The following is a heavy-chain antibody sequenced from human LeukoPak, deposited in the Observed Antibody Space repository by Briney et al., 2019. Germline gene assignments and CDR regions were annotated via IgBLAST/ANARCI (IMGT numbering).Heavy chain of an antibody. CDR2: IYYSGST. CDR1: GGSISSYY. CDR3: ARHGFTMVRGVTHFDY. J-gene: IGHJ4*02. D-gene: IGHD3-10*01. V-gene: IGHV4-59*08. Sequence: SETLSLTCIVSGGSISSYYWSWIRQPPGKRLEWIGYIYYSGSTNYNTSLKSRVTISVDTSKNQFSLKLSSVTAANTAVYYCARHGFTMVRGVTHFDYWGQGTLVTVSS.